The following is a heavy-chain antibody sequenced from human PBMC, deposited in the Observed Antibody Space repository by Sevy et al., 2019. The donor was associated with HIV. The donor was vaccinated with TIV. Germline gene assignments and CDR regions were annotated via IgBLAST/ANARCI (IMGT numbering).Heavy chain of an antibody. Sequence: GGSRRLSCAASGFTFSSYGMHWVRQAPGKGLEWVAVRSYDGSNKYYADSVKGRFTISRDNSKNTLYLEMNSLRAEDTAVHYCAQTGVAGTFYYYYGMDVWGQGTTVTVSS. CDR3: AQTGVAGTFYYYYGMDV. CDR2: RSYDGSNK. J-gene: IGHJ6*02. CDR1: GFTFSSYG. D-gene: IGHD6-19*01. V-gene: IGHV3-30*18.